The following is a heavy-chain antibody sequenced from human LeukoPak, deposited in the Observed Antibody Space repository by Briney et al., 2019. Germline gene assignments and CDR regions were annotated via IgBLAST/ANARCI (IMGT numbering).Heavy chain of an antibody. CDR2: IRYDGSNK. D-gene: IGHD4-11*01. J-gene: IGHJ4*02. CDR3: AKDLSTVTTREFDY. CDR1: GFTFSSYG. Sequence: GGSLRLSCAASGFTFSSYGMHWVRQAPGKGLEWVAFIRYDGSNKYYADSVKGRFTISRDNSKNTLYLQMNSLRAEDTAVYYCAKDLSTVTTREFDYWGQGTLVTVSS. V-gene: IGHV3-30*02.